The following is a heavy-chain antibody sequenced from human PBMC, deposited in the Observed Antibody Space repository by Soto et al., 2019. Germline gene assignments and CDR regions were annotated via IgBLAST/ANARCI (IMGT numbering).Heavy chain of an antibody. D-gene: IGHD6-6*01. V-gene: IGHV3-23*01. CDR3: AKDRERIATRSIDY. CDR2: ISGSGVST. CDR1: GFTFSSYA. J-gene: IGHJ4*02. Sequence: GGSLSLSCAASGFTFSSYAMSWVRQAPGKGLEWVSGISGSGVSTYYADSVKGRFTISRDNSKSTLYLQMNSLRAEDTAVYYCAKDRERIATRSIDYWGQGTLVTVSS.